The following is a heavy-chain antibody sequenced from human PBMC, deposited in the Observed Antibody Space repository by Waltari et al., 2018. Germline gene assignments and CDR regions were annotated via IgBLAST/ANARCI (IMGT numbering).Heavy chain of an antibody. D-gene: IGHD3-10*01. J-gene: IGHJ4*02. CDR2: IHPNSGAT. Sequence: QGQLVQSGAEVKRPGASVTVSCKASGYTFTSNSVHWVRQAPGQGLEWMGWIHPNSGATDYAQQFQGRVTMTLDTSISTLYMELSRLGSDDTAVYYCARAWFNSGFDYWGQGSLVTVSS. V-gene: IGHV1-2*02. CDR3: ARAWFNSGFDY. CDR1: GYTFTSNS.